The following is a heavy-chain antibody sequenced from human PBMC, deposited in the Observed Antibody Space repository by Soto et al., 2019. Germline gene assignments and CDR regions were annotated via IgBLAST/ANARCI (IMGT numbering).Heavy chain of an antibody. J-gene: IGHJ6*03. V-gene: IGHV3-11*01. CDR2: ISSSGSTI. CDR1: GFTFSDYY. CDR3: ARDRLGYCSGGSCYSGYYYYMDV. D-gene: IGHD2-15*01. Sequence: GGSLRLSCAASGFTFSDYYMSWIRQAPGKGLEWVSYISSSGSTIYYADSVKGRFTISRDNAKNSLYLQMNSLRAEDTAVYYCARDRLGYCSGGSCYSGYYYYMDVWGKGTTVTVSS.